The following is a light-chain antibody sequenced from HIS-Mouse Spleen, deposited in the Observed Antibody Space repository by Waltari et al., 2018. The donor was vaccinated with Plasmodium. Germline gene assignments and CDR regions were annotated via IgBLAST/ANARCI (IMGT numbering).Light chain of an antibody. CDR2: AAS. Sequence: IRMTQSPSSFSASTGAKITITCRASHGISSYLAWYQQKPGKAPKLLIYAASTLQSGVPSRFSGSGSGTDFTLTISCLQSEDFATYYCQQYYSYPLTFGGGTKVEIK. CDR1: HGISSY. CDR3: QQYYSYPLT. J-gene: IGKJ4*01. V-gene: IGKV1-8*01.